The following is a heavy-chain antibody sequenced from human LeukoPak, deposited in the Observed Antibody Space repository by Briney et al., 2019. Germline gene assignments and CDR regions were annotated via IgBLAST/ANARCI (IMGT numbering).Heavy chain of an antibody. Sequence: SETLSLTCAVSGGSISSSNWWSWVRQPPGKGLEWIGEINHSGSTNYNPSLKSRVTISVDTSKNQFSLKLSSVTAADTAVYYCARGRRSSSLGYWGQGTLVTVSS. V-gene: IGHV4-4*02. J-gene: IGHJ4*02. CDR2: INHSGST. CDR1: GGSISSSNW. D-gene: IGHD6-6*01. CDR3: ARGRRSSSLGY.